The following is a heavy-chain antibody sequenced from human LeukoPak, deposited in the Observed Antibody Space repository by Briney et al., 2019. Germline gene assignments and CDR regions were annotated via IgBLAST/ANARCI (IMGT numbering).Heavy chain of an antibody. D-gene: IGHD3-10*01. CDR1: GGSISIGGYY. CDR3: ARVTIGEFADY. V-gene: IGHV4-31*03. Sequence: PSETLSLTCTVSGGSISIGGYYWSWIRQHPGKGLEWIGYIYYSGITYYNPSLKSRVTISVDTSKNQFSLYLSSVTAADTAVYYCARVTIGEFADYWGQGTLVTVSS. CDR2: IYYSGIT. J-gene: IGHJ4*02.